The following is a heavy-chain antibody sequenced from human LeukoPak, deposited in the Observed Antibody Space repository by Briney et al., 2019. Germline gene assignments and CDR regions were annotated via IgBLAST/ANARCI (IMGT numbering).Heavy chain of an antibody. V-gene: IGHV3-66*02. CDR3: TRGPGSTWYSDY. CDR2: IYSGGDT. J-gene: IGHJ4*02. D-gene: IGHD6-13*01. Sequence: GGSLRLSCAASGVTVSSDYMSWVRQAPGKGLEWVSIIYSGGDTYYADSVKGRFTISRDNSKNTLYLQMNSLRAEDTAVYYCTRGPGSTWYSDYWGEGTLVTVSS. CDR1: GVTVSSDY.